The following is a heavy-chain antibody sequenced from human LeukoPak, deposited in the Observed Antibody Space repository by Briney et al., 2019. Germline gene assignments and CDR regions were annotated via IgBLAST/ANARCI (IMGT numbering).Heavy chain of an antibody. CDR2: MNPNSGNT. V-gene: IGHV1-8*03. D-gene: IGHD1-26*01. CDR1: GYTFTGYY. Sequence: ASVKVSCKASGYTFTGYYMHWVRQATGQGLEWMGWMNPNSGNTGYAQKFQGRVTITRNTSISTAYMELSSLRSEDTAVYYCARGRRLLYSGSYWSDYWGQGTLVTVSS. CDR3: ARGRRLLYSGSYWSDY. J-gene: IGHJ4*02.